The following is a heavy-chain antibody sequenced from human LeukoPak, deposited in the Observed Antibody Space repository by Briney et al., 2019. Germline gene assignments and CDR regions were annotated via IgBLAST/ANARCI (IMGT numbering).Heavy chain of an antibody. CDR3: ARDLKLLYYYDSSGYGGYAFDI. CDR1: GYTFTSYG. V-gene: IGHV1-18*01. J-gene: IGHJ3*02. D-gene: IGHD3-22*01. CDR2: ISAYNGNT. Sequence: VASVKVSCKASGYTFTSYGISWVRQAPGQGLVWMGWISAYNGNTNYAQKLQGRVTMTTDTSTSTAYMELRSLRSDDTAVYYCARDLKLLYYYDSSGYGGYAFDIWGQGTMVTVSS.